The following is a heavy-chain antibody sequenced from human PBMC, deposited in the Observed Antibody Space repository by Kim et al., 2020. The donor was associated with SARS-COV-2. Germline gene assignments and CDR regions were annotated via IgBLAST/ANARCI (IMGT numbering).Heavy chain of an antibody. CDR2: ISAYNGNT. Sequence: ASVKVSCKASGYTFTSYGISWVRQAPGQGLEWMGWISAYNGNTNYAQKLQGRVTMTTDTSTSTAYMELRSLRSDDTAVYYCARMVVPAAILVYYYYGMDVWGQGTTVTVSS. D-gene: IGHD2-2*02. CDR1: GYTFTSYG. V-gene: IGHV1-18*01. CDR3: ARMVVPAAILVYYYYGMDV. J-gene: IGHJ6*02.